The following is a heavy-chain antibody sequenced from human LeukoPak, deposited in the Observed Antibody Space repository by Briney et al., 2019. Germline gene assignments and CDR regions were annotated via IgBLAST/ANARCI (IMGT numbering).Heavy chain of an antibody. J-gene: IGHJ4*02. CDR1: GFTFSSYW. CDR3: ARDGRWLQFNN. D-gene: IGHD5-24*01. Sequence: GGSLRLSCAASGFTFSSYWMSWVRQAPGKGLEGGANRKQDGSEKYYVDSVKGRFTISRDNSKNTMYLQINSLSAEDTAVYFCARDGRWLQFNNWGQGTLVTVSS. CDR2: RKQDGSEK. V-gene: IGHV3-7*03.